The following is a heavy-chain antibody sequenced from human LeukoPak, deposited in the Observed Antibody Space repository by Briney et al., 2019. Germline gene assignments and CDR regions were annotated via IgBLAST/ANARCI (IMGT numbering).Heavy chain of an antibody. J-gene: IGHJ6*03. Sequence: GGSLRLSCAASGFTFSSYGMNWVRQAPGKGLEWVSAISGSGGSTHYADSVKGRFTISRDNSKNTLYLQMNSLRAEDTAVYYCAKDYCSSTSCYVYYYYYMDVWGKGTTVTISS. D-gene: IGHD2-2*01. V-gene: IGHV3-23*01. CDR2: ISGSGGST. CDR1: GFTFSSYG. CDR3: AKDYCSSTSCYVYYYYYMDV.